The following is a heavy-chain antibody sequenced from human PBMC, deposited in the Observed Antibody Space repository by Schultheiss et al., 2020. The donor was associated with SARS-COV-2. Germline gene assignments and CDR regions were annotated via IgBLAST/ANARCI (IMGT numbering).Heavy chain of an antibody. Sequence: SETLSLTCAVSGGSISSSNWWSWVRQPPGKGLEWIGYIYYSVSTYYNTSLRSRVTISVDKSKIQFSLKLSSVTAADTAVYYCAREGSSAYFDYWGQGTLVTVSS. J-gene: IGHJ4*02. CDR3: AREGSSAYFDY. CDR1: GGSISSSNW. CDR2: IYYSVST. D-gene: IGHD6-6*01. V-gene: IGHV4-4*02.